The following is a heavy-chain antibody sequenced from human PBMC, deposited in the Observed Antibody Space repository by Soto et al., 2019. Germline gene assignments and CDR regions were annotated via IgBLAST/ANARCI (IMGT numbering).Heavy chain of an antibody. CDR3: ARYSGYDYLFDY. CDR2: IYYSGST. V-gene: IGHV4-59*01. D-gene: IGHD5-12*01. J-gene: IGHJ4*02. Sequence: SETLSLTCTVSGGSISSYYWSWIRQPPGKGLEWIGYIYYSGSTNYNPSLKSRVTISVDTSKNQFSLKLSSVTAADTAVYYCARYSGYDYLFDYWGQGTLVTVSS. CDR1: GGSISSYY.